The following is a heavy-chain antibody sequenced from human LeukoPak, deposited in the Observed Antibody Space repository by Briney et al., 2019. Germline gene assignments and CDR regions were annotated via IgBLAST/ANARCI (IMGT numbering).Heavy chain of an antibody. Sequence: ASVKVSCKASGYTFTGYYMHWVRQAPGQGLEWMGWINPNSGGTNYAQKFQGRVTMTRDTSISTAYMELSRLRSDDTAVYYCARVPSSYYYYYMDVWGKGTTVTVSS. J-gene: IGHJ6*03. CDR1: GYTFTGYY. V-gene: IGHV1-2*02. CDR2: INPNSGGT. CDR3: ARVPSSYYYYYMDV.